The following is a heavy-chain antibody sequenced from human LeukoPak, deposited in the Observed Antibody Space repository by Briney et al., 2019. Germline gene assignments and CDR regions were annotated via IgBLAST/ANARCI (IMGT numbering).Heavy chain of an antibody. Sequence: GAPLKISCKGSGYRFTSYWIGWVRRMPGKGLEGMGSIYPGDSDTRYSPSFQGQVTISADKSISTAYLQWSSLKASDTAMYYCARHGEYYYDSSGYWSPVYWGQGTLVTVSS. D-gene: IGHD3-22*01. CDR3: ARHGEYYYDSSGYWSPVY. CDR1: GYRFTSYW. CDR2: IYPGDSDT. V-gene: IGHV5-51*01. J-gene: IGHJ4*02.